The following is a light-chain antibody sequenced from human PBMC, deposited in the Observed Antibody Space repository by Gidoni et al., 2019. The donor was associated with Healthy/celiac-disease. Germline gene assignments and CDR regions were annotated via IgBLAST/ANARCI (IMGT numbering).Light chain of an antibody. CDR2: GAS. CDR3: QQYNNWPRT. V-gene: IGKV3-15*01. Sequence: EIVMTQSPATLSVSPGERATLSCRASQSVSSNLAWYQQKPGQAPRLLSYGASTRATGIPARFSGSVSVTEFTLTISSLQSEDFAVYYCQQYNNWPRTFGQGTKLEIK. J-gene: IGKJ2*01. CDR1: QSVSSN.